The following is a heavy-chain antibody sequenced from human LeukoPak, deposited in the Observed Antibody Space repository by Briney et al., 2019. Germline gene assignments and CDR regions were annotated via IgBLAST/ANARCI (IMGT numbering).Heavy chain of an antibody. J-gene: IGHJ4*02. CDR1: RLTFSGYE. CDR2: ISSGGSNM. CDR3: ARDTPKYSSSADY. D-gene: IGHD6-6*01. V-gene: IGHV3-48*03. Sequence: PGGSLRLSCAASRLTFSGYEMNWVRQAPGKGLEWISYISSGGSNMYYADFVKGRFTISRDNAKNSLFLQMNSLRAEDTAVYYCARDTPKYSSSADYWGQGTLVTVSS.